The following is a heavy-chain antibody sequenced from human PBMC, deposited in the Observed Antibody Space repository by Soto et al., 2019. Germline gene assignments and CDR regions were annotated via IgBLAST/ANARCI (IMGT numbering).Heavy chain of an antibody. J-gene: IGHJ4*02. CDR1: GGSISSGGYS. CDR3: ARGGVDYYDSSVYSFPPNYFNH. Sequence: SETLSLTCAVSGGSISSGGYSWSCIRQPPGKGLEWIGYIYHSGSTYYNPSLKSRVTISVDRSKNQFSLKLSSVTAADTAVYYCARGGVDYYDSSVYSFPPNYFNHWARGTLLTVSS. CDR2: IYHSGST. D-gene: IGHD3-22*01. V-gene: IGHV4-30-2*01.